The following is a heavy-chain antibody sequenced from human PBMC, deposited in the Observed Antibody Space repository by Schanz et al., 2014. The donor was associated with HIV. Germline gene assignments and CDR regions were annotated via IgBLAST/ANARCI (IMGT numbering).Heavy chain of an antibody. J-gene: IGHJ5*02. CDR2: INHSGST. CDR3: ARGLVNCSGGSCYSGWFDP. Sequence: QVQLQQWGAGLLKPSETLSLTCAVYGGSFSGDYWTWLRQSPGKALEWIGEINHSGSTNYNPSLRIRSTISVDTPKNHFSLTLRSVTAADTAVYYCARGLVNCSGGSCYSGWFDPWGQGTLVTVSS. D-gene: IGHD2-15*01. V-gene: IGHV4-34*01. CDR1: GGSFSGDY.